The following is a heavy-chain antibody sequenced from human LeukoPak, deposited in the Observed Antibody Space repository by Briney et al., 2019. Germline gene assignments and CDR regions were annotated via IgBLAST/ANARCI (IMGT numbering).Heavy chain of an antibody. CDR3: ARDQGGFEY. D-gene: IGHD2-15*01. Sequence: ASVKVPCKASGYTFTGNYLHWVRQAPGQGLEWMGWIIPNSGVTNYAQKFQGRVTMTRDTSITTVYMELTRLSSDDTAVYYCARDQGGFEYWGQGTLVTVSS. CDR1: GYTFTGNY. V-gene: IGHV1-2*02. J-gene: IGHJ4*01. CDR2: IIPNSGVT.